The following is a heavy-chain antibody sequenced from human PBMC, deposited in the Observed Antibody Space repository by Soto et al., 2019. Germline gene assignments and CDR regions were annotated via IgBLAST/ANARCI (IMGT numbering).Heavy chain of an antibody. D-gene: IGHD3-10*01. CDR1: GFTFSLYA. CDR3: ARGRGAGAVGRHDP. V-gene: IGHV3-23*01. Sequence: EVQLLESGGGLAQPGGSLRLSCAASGFTFSLYAMTWVRQAPGKGLEWVSSDVGSGADTFYADSVKGRFTISRDNSKDTLYLQVINLILVGKAAYNCARGRGAGAVGRHDPWRKGTLVTVSS. J-gene: IGHJ5*02. CDR2: DVGSGADT.